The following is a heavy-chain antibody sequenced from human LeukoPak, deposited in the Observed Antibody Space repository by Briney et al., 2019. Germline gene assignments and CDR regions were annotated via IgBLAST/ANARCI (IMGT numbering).Heavy chain of an antibody. Sequence: SETLSLTCTVSGGSISSSSYYWGWIRQPPGKGLEWIGCIYSSGSTHYNPSLKSRLTKFVDTSKNQFSLKVNSVTAADTAVYYCARNVTMTVSGTKSKYFDYWGQGTLVTVSS. CDR2: IYSSGST. CDR3: ARNVTMTVSGTKSKYFDY. D-gene: IGHD4-17*01. J-gene: IGHJ4*02. CDR1: GGSISSSSYY. V-gene: IGHV4-39*01.